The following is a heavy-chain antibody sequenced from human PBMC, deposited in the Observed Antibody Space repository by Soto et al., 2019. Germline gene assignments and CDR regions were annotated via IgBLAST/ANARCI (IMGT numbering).Heavy chain of an antibody. CDR3: AKDRTDIVVVPAAMNYYYGMDV. J-gene: IGHJ6*02. V-gene: IGHV3-23*01. CDR2: ISGSGGST. D-gene: IGHD2-2*01. Sequence: VQLLESGGGLVQPGGSLRLSCAASGFTFSSYAMSWVRQAPGKGLEWVSAISGSGGSTYYADSVRGRFTISRDNSKNTLYLQMNSLRAEDTAVYYCAKDRTDIVVVPAAMNYYYGMDVWGQGTTVTVSS. CDR1: GFTFSSYA.